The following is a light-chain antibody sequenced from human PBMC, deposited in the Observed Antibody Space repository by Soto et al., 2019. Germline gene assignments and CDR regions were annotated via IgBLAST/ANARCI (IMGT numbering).Light chain of an antibody. CDR3: QQYGSSLVT. J-gene: IGKJ5*01. V-gene: IGKV3-20*01. CDR1: QSVSSSY. Sequence: EIVLTQSPGTLSLSPGERATLSCRASQSVSSSYLAWYQQKPGQAPRLLIYGASSRATGIPDRSSGSGSGTDFTLTISRLEPEDFAVYYCQQYGSSLVTFGQGTRLEIK. CDR2: GAS.